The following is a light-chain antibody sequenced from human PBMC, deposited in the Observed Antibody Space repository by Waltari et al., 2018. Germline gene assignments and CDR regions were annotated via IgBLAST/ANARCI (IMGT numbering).Light chain of an antibody. J-gene: IGLJ2*01. CDR1: SNDVGTSNY. CDR2: EVR. CDR3: SSYTSSSTLV. Sequence: QSALTQPASVSGSPGQSITISCTGSSNDVGTSNYVSWYQQHPGKAPKLIIFEVRHRPSGVSNRFSASKSGNKASLTISGLQTEDEADYYCSSYTSSSTLVFGGGTKVTVL. V-gene: IGLV2-14*01.